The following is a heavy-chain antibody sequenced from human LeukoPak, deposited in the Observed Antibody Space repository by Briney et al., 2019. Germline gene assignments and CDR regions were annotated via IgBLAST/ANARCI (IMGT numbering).Heavy chain of an antibody. J-gene: IGHJ6*03. CDR1: GFTFSSYG. CDR3: AKDLGYYYMDV. D-gene: IGHD7-27*01. CDR2: ISYDGSNK. Sequence: GGSLRLSCAASGFTFSSYGMHWVRQAPGKGLEWVAVISYDGSNKYYADSVKGRFTISRDNSKNTLYLQMNSLRAEDTAVYYCAKDLGYYYMDVWGKGTTVTVSS. V-gene: IGHV3-30*18.